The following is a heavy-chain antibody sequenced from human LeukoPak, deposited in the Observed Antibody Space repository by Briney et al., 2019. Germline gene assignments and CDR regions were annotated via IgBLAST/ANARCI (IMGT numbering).Heavy chain of an antibody. CDR3: ASRGDGYKD. Sequence: GGSLRLSCAASGFTFDDYAMHWVRQAPGKGLEWVSGISWNSGSIGYADSVKGRFTISRDNAKNSLYLQMNSLRAEDTAVYYCASRGDGYKDWGQGTLVTVSS. V-gene: IGHV3-9*01. CDR1: GFTFDDYA. D-gene: IGHD5-24*01. J-gene: IGHJ4*02. CDR2: ISWNSGSI.